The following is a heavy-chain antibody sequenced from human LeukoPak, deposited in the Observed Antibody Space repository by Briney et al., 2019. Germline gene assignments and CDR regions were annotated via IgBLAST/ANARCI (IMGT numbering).Heavy chain of an antibody. J-gene: IGHJ3*02. CDR3: ARDLNPYCGGDCHLDAFDI. D-gene: IGHD2-21*01. CDR2: INRDGSTK. CDR1: GFTFSSYA. V-gene: IGHV3-7*01. Sequence: GGSLRLSCAASGFTFSSYAMSWVRQAPGKGLEWVANINRDGSTKNYVDSVKGRFTVSRDNGKNSLYLQMNSLRAEDTAVYYCARDLNPYCGGDCHLDAFDIWGQGTMVTVSS.